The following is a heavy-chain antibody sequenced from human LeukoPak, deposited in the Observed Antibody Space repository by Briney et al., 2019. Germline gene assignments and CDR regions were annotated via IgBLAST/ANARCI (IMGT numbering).Heavy chain of an antibody. CDR1: GYSIRSGYY. J-gene: IGHJ5*02. Sequence: SETLSLTCAVSGYSIRSGYYWGWIRQPPGKGLEWIGSIYHSGSTYYNPSLKSRVTISVDTSKNQFSLKLSSVTAADTAVYYCARDRRVGAERIDPWGQGTLVTVSS. V-gene: IGHV4-38-2*02. D-gene: IGHD1-26*01. CDR2: IYHSGST. CDR3: ARDRRVGAERIDP.